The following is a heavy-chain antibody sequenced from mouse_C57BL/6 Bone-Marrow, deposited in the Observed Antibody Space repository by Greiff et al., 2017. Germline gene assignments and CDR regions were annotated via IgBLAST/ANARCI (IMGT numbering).Heavy chain of an antibody. J-gene: IGHJ3*01. D-gene: IGHD1-1*01. CDR2: IDPETGGT. CDR3: TRSYYFAWFAY. Sequence: QVQLQQSGAELVRPGASVTLSCKASGYTFTDYEMHWVKQTPVHGLDWIGAIDPETGGTAYHQKFKGKAILTADKSSSTAYMELRSLTSEDSAVYYCTRSYYFAWFAYWGQGTLVTVSA. CDR1: GYTFTDYE. V-gene: IGHV1-15*01.